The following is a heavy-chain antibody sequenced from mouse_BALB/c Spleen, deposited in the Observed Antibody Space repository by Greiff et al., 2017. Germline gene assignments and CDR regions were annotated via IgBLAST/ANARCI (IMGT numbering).Heavy chain of an antibody. CDR2: ISYSGST. CDR1: GYSITSDYA. Sequence: VQLQQSGPGLVKPSQSLSLTCTVTGYSITSDYAWNWIRQFPGNKLEWMGYISYSGSTSYNPSLKSRISITLDTSKNQFFLQLNSVTTEDTATYYCARWGRGGAMDYWGQGTSVTVSS. V-gene: IGHV3-2*02. CDR3: ARWGRGGAMDY. D-gene: IGHD1-1*02. J-gene: IGHJ4*01.